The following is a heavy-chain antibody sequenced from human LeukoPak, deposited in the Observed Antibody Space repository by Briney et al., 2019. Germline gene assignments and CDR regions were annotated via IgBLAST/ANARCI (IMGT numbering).Heavy chain of an antibody. Sequence: PSETLSLTCAVYGGSFSGYYWSWIRQPPGKGLEWIGEINHRGSTNYNPPLKSRVTISVDTSKNQFSLKVNSVTAADTAVYYCARMGGYFDYWGQGTLVTVSS. CDR2: INHRGST. J-gene: IGHJ4*02. D-gene: IGHD2-15*01. CDR3: ARMGGYFDY. V-gene: IGHV4-34*01. CDR1: GGSFSGYY.